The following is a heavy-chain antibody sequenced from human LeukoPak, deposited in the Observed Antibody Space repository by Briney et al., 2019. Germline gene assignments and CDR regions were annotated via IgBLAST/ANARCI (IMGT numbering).Heavy chain of an antibody. CDR3: ARTKIPLNPYYMDV. Sequence: PSETLSLTCTVSGGSISSSSYYWGWIRQPPGKGLEWIGYIYYSGSTNYNPSLKSRVTISVDTSKNQFSLKLSSVTAADTAVYYCARTKIPLNPYYMDVWGKGTTVTVSS. V-gene: IGHV4-61*05. D-gene: IGHD2-2*02. J-gene: IGHJ6*03. CDR2: IYYSGST. CDR1: GGSISSSSYY.